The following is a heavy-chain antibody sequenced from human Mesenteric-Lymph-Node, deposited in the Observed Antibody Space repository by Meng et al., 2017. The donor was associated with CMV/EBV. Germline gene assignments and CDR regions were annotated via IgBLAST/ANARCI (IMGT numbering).Heavy chain of an antibody. J-gene: IGHJ5*02. CDR3: ARDGTFSAAGLYNWFDP. CDR1: SISSGGYY. D-gene: IGHD6-13*01. Sequence: SISSGGYYWSWIRQHPGKGLEWIGYIYYSGSTYYNPSLKSRVTISVDTSKNQFSLKLSSVTAADTAVYYCARDGTFSAAGLYNWFDPWGQGTLVTVSS. V-gene: IGHV4-31*02. CDR2: IYYSGST.